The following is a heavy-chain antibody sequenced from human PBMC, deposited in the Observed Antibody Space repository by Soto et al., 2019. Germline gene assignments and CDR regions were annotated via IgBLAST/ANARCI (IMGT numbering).Heavy chain of an antibody. Sequence: VGSLRLSCASSVFTFTDYWTHCVRQSPGKGLVWVSRINSDGSRTSYADSVTGRFTISRDNAKNTLYLQMNSLRVEDTALYYCARETYRGFYFDYWGQGTRVTVSS. J-gene: IGHJ4*02. D-gene: IGHD4-4*01. V-gene: IGHV3-74*01. CDR1: VFTFTDYW. CDR2: INSDGSRT. CDR3: ARETYRGFYFDY.